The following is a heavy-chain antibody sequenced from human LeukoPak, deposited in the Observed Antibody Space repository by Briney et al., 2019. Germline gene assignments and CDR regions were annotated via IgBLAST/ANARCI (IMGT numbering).Heavy chain of an antibody. CDR1: AGSISSGGYS. D-gene: IGHD4-11*01. CDR2: IYHSGST. CDR3: ARGTTPDV. J-gene: IGHJ4*02. Sequence: TLSLTCAVSAGSISSGGYSWSWIRQPPGKGLEWIGYIYHSGSTYYNPSLKSRVTISVDRSKNQFSLKLSSVTAADTAVYYCARGTTPDVWGQGTLVTVSS. V-gene: IGHV4-30-2*01.